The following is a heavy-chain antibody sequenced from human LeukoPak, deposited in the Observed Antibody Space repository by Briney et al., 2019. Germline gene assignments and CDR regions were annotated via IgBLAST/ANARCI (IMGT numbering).Heavy chain of an antibody. D-gene: IGHD2-2*01. Sequence: SETLSLTCTVSGGSISSYYWSWIRQPPGKGLEWIGYTSYSGSTYYNPYLMSRVTISVDTSKNQFSLRLTSVTAADTAMYYCARSGSTRSSAYNYYGLDVWGQGTTVTVSS. CDR2: TSYSGST. J-gene: IGHJ6*02. CDR1: GGSISSYY. CDR3: ARSGSTRSSAYNYYGLDV. V-gene: IGHV4-59*01.